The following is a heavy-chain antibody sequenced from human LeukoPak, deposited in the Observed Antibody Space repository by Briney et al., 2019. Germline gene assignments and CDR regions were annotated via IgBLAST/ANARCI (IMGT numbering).Heavy chain of an antibody. CDR1: GFTFSSFW. V-gene: IGHV3-7*01. J-gene: IGHJ4*02. D-gene: IGHD6-13*01. CDR2: IDQDGSVG. Sequence: QPGGSLRLSCVASGFTFSSFWMSWVPQAPGKGLEFVANIDQDGSVGNYVDSVKGRFIISRDNATNSLYLQMDSLRAEDTAVYFCARDPGSSSFDYWGLGTPVTVSS. CDR3: ARDPGSSSFDY.